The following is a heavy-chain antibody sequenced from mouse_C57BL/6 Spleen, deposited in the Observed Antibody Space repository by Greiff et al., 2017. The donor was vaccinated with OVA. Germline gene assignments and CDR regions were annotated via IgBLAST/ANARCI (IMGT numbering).Heavy chain of an antibody. Sequence: LVEPGASVKISCKASGYAFSSSWMNWVKQRPGKGLEWIGRIYPGDGDTNYNGKFKGKATLTADKSSSTAYMQLSSLTSEDSAVYFCATDYGNYVRFAYWGQGTLVTVSA. D-gene: IGHD2-1*01. CDR1: GYAFSSSW. CDR2: IYPGDGDT. CDR3: ATDYGNYVRFAY. V-gene: IGHV1-82*01. J-gene: IGHJ3*01.